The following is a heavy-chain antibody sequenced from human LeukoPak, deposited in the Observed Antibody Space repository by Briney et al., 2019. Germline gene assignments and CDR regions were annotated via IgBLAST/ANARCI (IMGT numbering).Heavy chain of an antibody. CDR1: GFTFSRYG. CDR2: ISSSSSYI. Sequence: GGSLRLSCAASGFTFSRYGMNWVRQAPGKGLEWVSSISSSSSYIYYADSVKGRFTISGDNAKNSLYLQMNSLRAEDTAVYYCARTGDSSGYYLDYWGQGTLVTVSS. D-gene: IGHD3-22*01. CDR3: ARTGDSSGYYLDY. J-gene: IGHJ4*02. V-gene: IGHV3-21*01.